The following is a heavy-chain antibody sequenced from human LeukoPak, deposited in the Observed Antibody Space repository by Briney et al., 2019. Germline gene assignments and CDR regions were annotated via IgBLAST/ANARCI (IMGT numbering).Heavy chain of an antibody. CDR1: GFTFSSYA. D-gene: IGHD3-3*01. V-gene: IGHV3-30-3*01. Sequence: GGSLRLSCAASGFTFSSYAMHWVRQAPGKGLEWVAVISYDGSNKYYADSVKGRFTISRDNSKNTLYLQMNSLRAEDTAVYYCARDLSLWSGYPGAFDYWGQGTLVTVSS. CDR3: ARDLSLWSGYPGAFDY. CDR2: ISYDGSNK. J-gene: IGHJ4*02.